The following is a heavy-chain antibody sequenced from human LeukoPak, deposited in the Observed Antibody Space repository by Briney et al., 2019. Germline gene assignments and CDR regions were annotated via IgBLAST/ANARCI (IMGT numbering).Heavy chain of an antibody. CDR1: GFTVSNIY. V-gene: IGHV3-53*01. D-gene: IGHD6-13*01. J-gene: IGHJ6*02. CDR2: IHSGGIT. Sequence: GGSLTLSCAASGFTVSNIYWSWVRQAPGTGLEWVSIIHSGGITHYADSVKGRFTISRDNSKNTLYLQMNSLRAEDTAVYYCVRDRGIASTGGYGMDVWGQGTTVTVSS. CDR3: VRDRGIASTGGYGMDV.